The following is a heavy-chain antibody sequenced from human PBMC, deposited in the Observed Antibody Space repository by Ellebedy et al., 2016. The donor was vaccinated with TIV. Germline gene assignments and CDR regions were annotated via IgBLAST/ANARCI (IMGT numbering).Heavy chain of an antibody. V-gene: IGHV3-33*01. CDR3: ARDAVCGGGFCYFFDY. Sequence: PGGSLRLSCAASAFSFSNYGMHWVRQAPGKGLEWVAVIWYDGSDKYYADSVKGRFTISRDNPNNTLYLQMNNLTAEDTAVYYCARDAVCGGGFCYFFDYWGQGTQVTVSS. CDR2: IWYDGSDK. CDR1: AFSFSNYG. J-gene: IGHJ4*02. D-gene: IGHD2-21*01.